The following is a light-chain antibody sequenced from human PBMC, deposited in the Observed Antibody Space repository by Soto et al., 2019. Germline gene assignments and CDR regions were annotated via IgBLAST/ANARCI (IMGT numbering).Light chain of an antibody. Sequence: EIVMTQSPATLSVSPGERATLSCRASQSVITNYLAWYQQKPGQAPRLLIYGASNRATGIPARFSGSGSGTDFTPTISNLEPADFAVYYCQQHSHWPPWTFGQGTKVDIK. CDR3: QQHSHWPPWT. J-gene: IGKJ1*01. CDR2: GAS. V-gene: IGKV3-11*01. CDR1: QSVITNY.